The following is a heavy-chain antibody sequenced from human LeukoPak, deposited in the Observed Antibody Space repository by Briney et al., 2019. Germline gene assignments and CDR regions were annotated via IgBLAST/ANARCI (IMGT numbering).Heavy chain of an antibody. D-gene: IGHD2-2*01. J-gene: IGHJ4*02. CDR2: ISGSGGST. V-gene: IGHV3-23*01. CDR1: GFTFSSYA. CDR3: AKFDCSSTSCYVFDY. Sequence: GGSLRLSCAASGFTFSSYAMSWVRQAPGKGLEWVSTISGSGGSTYYADSVKGRFTISRDNSKNTLYLQMNSLRAEDTAVYYCAKFDCSSTSCYVFDYWGQGTLVTVSS.